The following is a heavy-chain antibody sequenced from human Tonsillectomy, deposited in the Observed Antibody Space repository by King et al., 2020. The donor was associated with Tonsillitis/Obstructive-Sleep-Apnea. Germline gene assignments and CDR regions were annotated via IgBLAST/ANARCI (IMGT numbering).Heavy chain of an antibody. CDR1: GYTFTGYY. Sequence: QWQLVQSGAEVKKPGASVKVSCKASGYTFTGYYLHWVRQAPGQELEWMGWINPNSGGTKYAQKFQGRVSMTRDTSISTAYMELNRLRSDDTAVYYCARGDYYAMDVWGQGTTVTVSS. J-gene: IGHJ6*02. CDR3: ARGDYYAMDV. CDR2: INPNSGGT. V-gene: IGHV1-2*02.